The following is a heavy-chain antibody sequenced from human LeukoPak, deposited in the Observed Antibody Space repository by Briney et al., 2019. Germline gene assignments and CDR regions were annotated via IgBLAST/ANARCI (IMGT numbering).Heavy chain of an antibody. Sequence: PGGSLRLSCAVSGFTFSSYSMNWVRQAPGKGLEWVSSISSSSSYIYYADSVKGRFTISRDNAKNSLYLQMNSLRAEDTAVYFCARESAVEQWLASFDYWGQGTLVTVSS. D-gene: IGHD6-19*01. CDR2: ISSSSSYI. V-gene: IGHV3-21*01. CDR1: GFTFSSYS. CDR3: ARESAVEQWLASFDY. J-gene: IGHJ4*02.